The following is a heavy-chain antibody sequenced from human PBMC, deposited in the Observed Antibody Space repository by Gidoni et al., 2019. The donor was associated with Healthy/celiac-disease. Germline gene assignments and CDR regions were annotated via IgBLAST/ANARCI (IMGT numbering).Heavy chain of an antibody. V-gene: IGHV3-30-3*01. D-gene: IGHD6-19*01. Sequence: QVQLVESGGGVVQPGRSLRLSCAASGFPFSSYAMHWVRQAPGKGLEWVAVISYDGSNKYYADSVKGRFTISRDNSKNTLYLQMNSLRAEDTAVYYCARDDEQWLVRYYFDYWGQGTLVTVSS. CDR2: ISYDGSNK. J-gene: IGHJ4*02. CDR3: ARDDEQWLVRYYFDY. CDR1: GFPFSSYA.